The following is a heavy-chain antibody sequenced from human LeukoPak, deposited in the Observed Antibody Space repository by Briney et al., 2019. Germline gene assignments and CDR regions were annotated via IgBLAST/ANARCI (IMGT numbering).Heavy chain of an antibody. CDR1: GYSFSNYW. Sequence: GESLKISCEGSGYSFSNYWIGWVRQMPGKGLEWMGSIYPDESQTRYRPSFQGQVTISADKSISTAYLQWSSLKASDTAIYYCARHPEHYYDSSPETGYYFDYWGQGTLVTVSS. CDR2: IYPDESQT. V-gene: IGHV5-51*01. D-gene: IGHD3-22*01. J-gene: IGHJ4*02. CDR3: ARHPEHYYDSSPETGYYFDY.